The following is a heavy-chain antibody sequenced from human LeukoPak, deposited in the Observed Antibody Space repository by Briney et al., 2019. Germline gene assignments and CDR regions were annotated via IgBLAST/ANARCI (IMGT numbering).Heavy chain of an antibody. V-gene: IGHV4-59*12. CDR3: ARTAADYNGYGRDNVYYMDV. Sequence: SETLSPTCTVSGGSFTDYYWSWIRQPPGKGLEWMGDIYYSGRTNYNTSLKSRVTISVDESKNQFSLKLRSVTPADTAVYPCARTAADYNGYGRDNVYYMDVWGKGTTVTVSS. D-gene: IGHD5-12*01. CDR2: IYYSGRT. CDR1: GGSFTDYY. J-gene: IGHJ6*03.